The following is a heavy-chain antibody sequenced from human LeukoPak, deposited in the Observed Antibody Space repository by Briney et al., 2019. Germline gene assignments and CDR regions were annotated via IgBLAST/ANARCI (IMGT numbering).Heavy chain of an antibody. J-gene: IGHJ3*02. CDR3: ARLYSGYDFGDHDAFDI. CDR1: GGSFSGYY. Sequence: SETLSLTCAVYGGSFSGYYWSWIRQPPGKGLEWIGEINHSGSTNYNPSLKSRVTISVDTSKNQFSLKLSSVTAADTAVYYCARLYSGYDFGDHDAFDIWGQGTMVTVSS. D-gene: IGHD5-12*01. V-gene: IGHV4-34*01. CDR2: INHSGST.